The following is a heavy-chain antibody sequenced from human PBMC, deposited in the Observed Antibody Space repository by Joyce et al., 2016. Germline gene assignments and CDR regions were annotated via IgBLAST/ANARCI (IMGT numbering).Heavy chain of an antibody. J-gene: IGHJ4*02. Sequence: QVQLVESGGGVVQPGRSLRLSCAASGLTLSNYGVHWVRQAPGKGLEWAAVISYDGIYKYYADSVKGRFTISRDNSKNTVFLEMNSLRTEDTAVYYCAKILTATYSSGWFLDYWGQGTLVTVSS. D-gene: IGHD6-25*01. CDR2: ISYDGIYK. V-gene: IGHV3-30*18. CDR3: AKILTATYSSGWFLDY. CDR1: GLTLSNYG.